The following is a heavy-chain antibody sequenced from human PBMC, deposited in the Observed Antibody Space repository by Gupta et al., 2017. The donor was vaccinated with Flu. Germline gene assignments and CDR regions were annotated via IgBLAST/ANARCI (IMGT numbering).Heavy chain of an antibody. CDR2: INHSGST. J-gene: IGHJ5*02. Sequence: QVPLQQWGAGLLKPSETLSLTCAVYGGSFSGYYWSWIRQPPGKGLEWIGEINHSGSTNYNPSLKSRVTISGDTSKNQFSLKLSSVTAADTAVYYCARGSGSYYDNWFDPWGQGTLVTVSS. CDR3: ARGSGSYYDNWFDP. V-gene: IGHV4-34*01. CDR1: GGSFSGYY. D-gene: IGHD1-26*01.